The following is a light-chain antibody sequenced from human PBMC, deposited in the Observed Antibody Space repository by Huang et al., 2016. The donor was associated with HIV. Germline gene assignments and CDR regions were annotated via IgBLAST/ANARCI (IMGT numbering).Light chain of an antibody. V-gene: IGKV3-20*01. Sequence: ELVLTQSPGTLSLSPGERATLSCRASQIVSNYLAWYQQKPGQAPRLLIYGASSRATGIPDRFSVSGSGTDFTLTISRLEPEDFAFYYCQQYGGSPLTFGGGIKVETK. CDR1: QIVSNY. CDR2: GAS. J-gene: IGKJ4*01. CDR3: QQYGGSPLT.